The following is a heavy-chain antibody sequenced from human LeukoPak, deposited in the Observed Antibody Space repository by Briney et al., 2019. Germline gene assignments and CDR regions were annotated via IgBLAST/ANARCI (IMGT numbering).Heavy chain of an antibody. D-gene: IGHD2-15*01. CDR1: GGSISSYY. Sequence: PSETLSLTCTVSGGSISSYYWSWIRQPPGKGLEWIGYIYYSGSTNYNPSLKSRVTISVDTSKDQFSLKLSSATAADTAVYYCARLSPLYCSGGSCYSARYFDYWGQGTLVTVSS. J-gene: IGHJ4*02. CDR3: ARLSPLYCSGGSCYSARYFDY. CDR2: IYYSGST. V-gene: IGHV4-59*08.